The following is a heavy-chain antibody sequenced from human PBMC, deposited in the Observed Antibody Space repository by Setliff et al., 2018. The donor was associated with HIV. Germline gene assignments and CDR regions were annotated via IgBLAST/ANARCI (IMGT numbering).Heavy chain of an antibody. J-gene: IGHJ3*01. Sequence: SETLSLTCTVSGGSFSTYYWSWIRQPAGEGLEYIGRVHSTGTTINNPSLKSRVTMSVDTSKNQLSLKLRSVTAADTAVYYCARARITMTGGRLEPYAFDRWGQGTKVTVSS. V-gene: IGHV4-4*07. CDR1: GGSFSTYY. CDR3: ARARITMTGGRLEPYAFDR. D-gene: IGHD3-22*01. CDR2: VHSTGTT.